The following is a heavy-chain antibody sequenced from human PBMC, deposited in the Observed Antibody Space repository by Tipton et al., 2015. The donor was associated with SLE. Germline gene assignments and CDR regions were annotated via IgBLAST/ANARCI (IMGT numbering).Heavy chain of an antibody. D-gene: IGHD2-8*01. CDR1: GFTFSSYE. CDR2: ISSSGSTI. Sequence: SLRLSCAASGFTFSSYEMNWVRQTPGKGLEWISCISSSGSTIYYADSVKGRFTISRDNAKNSLYLQMNSLRAEDTAVYYCARAPAGCTNGVCYPYYFDYWGQGTLVTVSS. CDR3: ARAPAGCTNGVCYPYYFDY. J-gene: IGHJ4*02. V-gene: IGHV3-48*03.